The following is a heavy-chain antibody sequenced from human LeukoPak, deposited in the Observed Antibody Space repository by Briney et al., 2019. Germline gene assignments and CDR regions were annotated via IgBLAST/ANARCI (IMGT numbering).Heavy chain of an antibody. V-gene: IGHV1-18*01. CDR1: GYTFTSYG. CDR2: ISAYNGNT. CDR3: ARALYGSGTYYFDY. Sequence: GASVKVSCKASGYTFTSYGISWVRQAPEQGLEWMGWISAYNGNTNYAQKLQGRVTMTTDTSTSTAYMELRSLRSDDTAVYYCARALYGSGTYYFDYWGQGTLVTVSS. J-gene: IGHJ4*02. D-gene: IGHD3-10*01.